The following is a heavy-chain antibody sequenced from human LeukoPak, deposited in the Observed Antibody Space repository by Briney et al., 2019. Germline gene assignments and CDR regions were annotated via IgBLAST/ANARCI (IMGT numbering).Heavy chain of an antibody. Sequence: SETLSLTCTVSGGSISSYYWSWIRQPAGKGLEWIGRIYTSGSTNYNPSLKSRVTMSVDTSKNQFSLKLSSVTAADTAVYYCVRDLVVPAAINADYYYYYMDVWGKGTTVTVSS. CDR3: VRDLVVPAAINADYYYYYMDV. V-gene: IGHV4-4*07. D-gene: IGHD2-2*01. CDR1: GGSISSYY. J-gene: IGHJ6*03. CDR2: IYTSGST.